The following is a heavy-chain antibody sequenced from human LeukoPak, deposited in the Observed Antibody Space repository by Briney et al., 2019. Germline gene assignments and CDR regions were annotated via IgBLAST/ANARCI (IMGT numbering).Heavy chain of an antibody. D-gene: IGHD3-3*01. V-gene: IGHV3-74*01. CDR3: ARESNDFWSGYYMRYFGY. Sequence: GRSLRLSCAASGFTFSSYGMHWVRQAPGKGLVWVSRINTDGSSTSYADSVKGRFTISRDNAKNTLYLQMNSLRAEDTAVYYCARESNDFWSGYYMRYFGYWGQGTLVTVSS. CDR2: INTDGSST. J-gene: IGHJ4*02. CDR1: GFTFSSYG.